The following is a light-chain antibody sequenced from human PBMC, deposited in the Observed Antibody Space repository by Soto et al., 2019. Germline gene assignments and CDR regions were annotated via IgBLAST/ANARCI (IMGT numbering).Light chain of an antibody. Sequence: EIALTLSPLSLPVTPGEPPSISCSSSQTLMHSSGHNYVDWYLQKPGQSTQLLIYLVSNRACGVPDRFSGSGSGTDFTLKISRVEAEDVGLYCCMQAVQPPLTFGQGTRLEIK. CDR2: LVS. CDR1: QTLMHSSGHNY. CDR3: MQAVQPPLT. V-gene: IGKV2-28*01. J-gene: IGKJ5*01.